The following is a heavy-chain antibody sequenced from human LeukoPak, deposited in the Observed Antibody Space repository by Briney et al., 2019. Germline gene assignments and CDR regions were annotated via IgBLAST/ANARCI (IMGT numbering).Heavy chain of an antibody. D-gene: IGHD6-19*01. CDR1: GGSISCGSYY. V-gene: IGHV4-61*02. Sequence: PSETLSLTCTVSGGSISCGSYYWSWIRQPAGKGLEWIGRIYTSGSTNYNPSLKSRVTISVDTSKNQFSLKLSSVTAADTAVYYCARDSGIAVAGFNWFDPWGQGTLVTVSS. J-gene: IGHJ5*02. CDR3: ARDSGIAVAGFNWFDP. CDR2: IYTSGST.